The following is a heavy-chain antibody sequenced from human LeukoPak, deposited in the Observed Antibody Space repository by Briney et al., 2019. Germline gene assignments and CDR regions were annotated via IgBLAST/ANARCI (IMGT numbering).Heavy chain of an antibody. D-gene: IGHD3-22*01. CDR1: GFTFSSYG. V-gene: IGHV3-30*03. CDR2: ISYDGSNK. J-gene: IGHJ4*02. CDR3: AREYYDSSGPDY. Sequence: PGGSLRLSCAASGFTFSSYGMHWVRQAPGKGLEWVAVISYDGSNKYYADSVKGRFTISRDNSKNTLYLQMNSLRAEDTAVYYCAREYYDSSGPDYWGQGTLVTVSS.